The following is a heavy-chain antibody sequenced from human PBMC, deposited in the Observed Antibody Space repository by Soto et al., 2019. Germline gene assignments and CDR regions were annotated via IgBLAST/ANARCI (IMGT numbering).Heavy chain of an antibody. V-gene: IGHV1-69*06. CDR2: IIPVFGTG. Sequence: SVKVSCKASGGTFSSYAISWVRQAPGQGLEWMGGIIPVFGTGIYAQKFQGRVTITADKSTNTAYMELSSLRSEDTAVYFCARVGGAGGYTYGLDYWGQGTLVTVSS. D-gene: IGHD5-18*01. J-gene: IGHJ4*02. CDR3: ARVGGAGGYTYGLDY. CDR1: GGTFSSYA.